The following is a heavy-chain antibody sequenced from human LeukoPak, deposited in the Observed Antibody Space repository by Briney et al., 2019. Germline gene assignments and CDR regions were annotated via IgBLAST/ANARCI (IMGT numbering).Heavy chain of an antibody. Sequence: GGSLRLSCAASGFTFSSYSMNWVRQAPGKGLEWVSSISSSSSYIYYADSVKGRFTISRDNSKNTLYLQMNSLRAEDTAVYYCARDSGQLAFDYWGQGTLVTVSS. D-gene: IGHD2-2*01. CDR1: GFTFSSYS. V-gene: IGHV3-21*04. CDR3: ARDSGQLAFDY. CDR2: ISSSSSYI. J-gene: IGHJ4*02.